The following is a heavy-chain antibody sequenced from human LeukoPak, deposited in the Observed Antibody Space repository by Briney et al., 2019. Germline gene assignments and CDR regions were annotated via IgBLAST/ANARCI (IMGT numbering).Heavy chain of an antibody. CDR3: AKDRCSDGIGCFHYYMDV. D-gene: IGHD2-15*01. CDR1: GFIFSSYG. V-gene: IGHV3-30*02. J-gene: IGHJ6*03. Sequence: GGSLRLSCTASGFIFSSYGMHWVRQAPGKWLEWVAYIQYDGSNEQYAHSVKGRFRISRDSSKNMLYLQMNSLRAEDTAVYYCAKDRCSDGIGCFHYYMDVWGKGTTVTISS. CDR2: IQYDGSNE.